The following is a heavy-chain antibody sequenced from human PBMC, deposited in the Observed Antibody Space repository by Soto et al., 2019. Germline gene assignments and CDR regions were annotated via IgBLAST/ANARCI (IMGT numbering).Heavy chain of an antibody. CDR1: GYSFTSYW. CDR2: IDPIDSYT. CDR3: ARRAHMSRRGETFSYCYYGMYV. J-gene: IGHJ6*02. V-gene: IGHV5-10-1*01. Sequence: PGESLKISCKGSGYSFTSYWISWVRQMPGKGLEWMGRIDPIDSYTNYSPSFQGHVTISADKSISTAYLQWSSLKASDTAMYYCARRAHMSRRGETFSYCYYGMYVWGQGTTVTVSS. D-gene: IGHD3-16*01.